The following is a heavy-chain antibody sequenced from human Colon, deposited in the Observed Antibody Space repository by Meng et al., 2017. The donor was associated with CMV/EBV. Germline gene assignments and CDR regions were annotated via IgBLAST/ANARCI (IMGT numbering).Heavy chain of an antibody. CDR1: GSSVNSERFY. V-gene: IGHV4-61*01. J-gene: IGHJ6*02. Sequence: SETLSLTCSVSGSSVNSERFYWSWIRQPPGGGLEWIGYIYYNGSPKYNSSLKSRVTISLDTSKNQFSLEMTSVTAADTAMYYCARVLNYYGSGSSDYYYGMDVWGQGTTVTVSS. CDR2: IYYNGSP. CDR3: ARVLNYYGSGSSDYYYGMDV. D-gene: IGHD3-10*01.